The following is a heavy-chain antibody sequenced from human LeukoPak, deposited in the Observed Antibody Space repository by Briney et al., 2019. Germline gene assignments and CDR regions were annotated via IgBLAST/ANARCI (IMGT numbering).Heavy chain of an antibody. D-gene: IGHD3-16*02. Sequence: ASVKVSCKASGYTFTGYYMHWVRQAPGQGLEWMGIINPSGGSTSYAQKFQGRVTMTRDTSTSTVYMELSSLRAEDTAVYYCARDIERYYFDYWGQGTLVTVSS. CDR1: GYTFTGYY. J-gene: IGHJ4*02. CDR2: INPSGGST. CDR3: ARDIERYYFDY. V-gene: IGHV1-46*01.